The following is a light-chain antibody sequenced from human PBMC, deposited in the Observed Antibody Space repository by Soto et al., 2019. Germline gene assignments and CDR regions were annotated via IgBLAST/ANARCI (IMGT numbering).Light chain of an antibody. CDR3: QQYNNWPSIT. V-gene: IGKV3-15*01. CDR2: GSP. Sequence: ELVMTQSPATLSVSPGERATLSCRASQSLSSNLAWYQQKPGQAPRLLIYGSPTRATGIPARFSGSGSGTEFTLTISSLQSEDFAVYYCQQYNNWPSITFGQGTRLEIK. CDR1: QSLSSN. J-gene: IGKJ5*01.